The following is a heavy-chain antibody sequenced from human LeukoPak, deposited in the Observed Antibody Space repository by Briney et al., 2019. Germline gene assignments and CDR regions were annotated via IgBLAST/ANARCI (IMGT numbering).Heavy chain of an antibody. J-gene: IGHJ5*02. CDR1: GGTFSSYA. D-gene: IGHD3-22*01. CDR2: IIPIFGTA. Sequence: SVKVSCKASGGTFSSYAISWVRQAPGQGLEWMGGIIPIFGTANYAQKFQGRVTITADESTSTAYMELSSLSSEDTASYYCARQPPNYCDISVGIVGNWFDPWGQGTQVTVSS. V-gene: IGHV1-69*13. CDR3: ARQPPNYCDISVGIVGNWFDP.